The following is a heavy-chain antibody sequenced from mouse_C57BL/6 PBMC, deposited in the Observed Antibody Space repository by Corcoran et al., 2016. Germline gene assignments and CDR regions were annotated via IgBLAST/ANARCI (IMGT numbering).Heavy chain of an antibody. V-gene: IGHV3-6*01. CDR2: ISYDGSN. CDR1: GYSITSGYY. J-gene: IGHJ1*03. D-gene: IGHD1-1*01. CDR3: AREGDGSSYDWYFDG. Sequence: DVQLQESGPGLVKPSQSLSLTCSVTGYSITSGYYWNWIRQFPGNKLEWMGYISYDGSNNYNPSLKNRISITRDTSKNQFFLKLNSVTTEDTATYYCAREGDGSSYDWYFDGWGTGTTVTVSS.